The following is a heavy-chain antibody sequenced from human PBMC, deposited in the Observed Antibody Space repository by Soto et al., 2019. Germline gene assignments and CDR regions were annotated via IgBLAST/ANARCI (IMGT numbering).Heavy chain of an antibody. D-gene: IGHD2-21*01. J-gene: IGHJ4*02. V-gene: IGHV3-53*01. Sequence: EVQVVESGGGLIQPGGSLRLSCAASGFTVSSNYMSWVRQAPGKGLEWVSSIFSADSTYYADPVKGRFTISRDNSKNTVSLQMDSLRAEDTAVYYCARDGLLGGGQGTLVTVSS. CDR2: IFSADST. CDR1: GFTVSSNY. CDR3: ARDGLLG.